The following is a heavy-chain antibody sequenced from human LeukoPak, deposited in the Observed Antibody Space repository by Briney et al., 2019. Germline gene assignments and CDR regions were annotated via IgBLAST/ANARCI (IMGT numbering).Heavy chain of an antibody. Sequence: GEPLKISGKASGYSFTSYWIGWVRQLPGKGLEWMGIIYPGDSDTRYSPSFQGQVTISADKSISTAYLQWSSLKATDTAMYYCARNYYDSSGYFFDYWGQGTLVTVSS. CDR2: IYPGDSDT. CDR3: ARNYYDSSGYFFDY. V-gene: IGHV5-51*01. D-gene: IGHD3-22*01. CDR1: GYSFTSYW. J-gene: IGHJ4*02.